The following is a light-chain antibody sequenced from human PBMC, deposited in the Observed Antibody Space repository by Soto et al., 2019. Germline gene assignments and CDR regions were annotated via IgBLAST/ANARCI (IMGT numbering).Light chain of an antibody. CDR1: SSDVGSYNL. Sequence: QSVLTQPASVSGSPGQSITISCTGTSSDVGSYNLVSWYQQHPGKAPKLMIYEGIKRPSGVSNRFSGSKSGNTASLTISGLQADDEADYYCCSYAGSSTHVVFVGGTKLTVL. J-gene: IGLJ2*01. CDR2: EGI. V-gene: IGLV2-23*01. CDR3: CSYAGSSTHVV.